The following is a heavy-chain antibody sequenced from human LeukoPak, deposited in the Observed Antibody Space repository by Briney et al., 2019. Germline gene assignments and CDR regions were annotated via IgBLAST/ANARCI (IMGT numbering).Heavy chain of an antibody. V-gene: IGHV1-18*01. CDR1: GYTFTSYG. CDR2: ISAYDGNT. J-gene: IGHJ3*02. CDR3: ARREYYYDSSGYPLYDAFDI. Sequence: ASVKVSCKASGYTFTSYGISWVRPAPGQGREWMGWISAYDGNTNYAQKLQGRVTMTTDTSTSTAYMEQWSLRSDDTAVYYCARREYYYDSSGYPLYDAFDIWGPGTMVAASS. D-gene: IGHD3-22*01.